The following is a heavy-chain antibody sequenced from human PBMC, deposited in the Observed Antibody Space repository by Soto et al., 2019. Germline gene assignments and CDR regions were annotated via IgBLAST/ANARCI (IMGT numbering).Heavy chain of an antibody. CDR1: GFSFSSYA. V-gene: IGHV3-23*01. CDR2: ISGRSDTT. D-gene: IGHD2-2*01. J-gene: IGHJ6*02. CDR3: ARASYCSSTTCLEDV. Sequence: EVQLLESGGGLVQPGGSLRLSCAASGFSFSSYAMSWVRQAPGKGLEWVSSISGRSDTTYYADSVKGRFTISKDNSKSTLYLHMDSLRAEDTALYYCARASYCSSTTCLEDVWGQGTTVSVSS.